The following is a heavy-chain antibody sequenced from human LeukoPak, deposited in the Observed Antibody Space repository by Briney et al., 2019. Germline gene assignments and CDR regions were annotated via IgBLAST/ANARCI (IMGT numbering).Heavy chain of an antibody. D-gene: IGHD6-13*01. CDR3: ARDREGSSWYDY. CDR2: KKQDGSER. Sequence: GGSLRLSCAASGFTFSSYWMTWVRQAAGKGLEWVAHKKQDGSERYNVDSVRGRYTISRDNAKNSLYLQMNSMRADDTAVYFCARDREGSSWYDYWGQGTLVTVSS. V-gene: IGHV3-7*04. CDR1: GFTFSSYW. J-gene: IGHJ4*02.